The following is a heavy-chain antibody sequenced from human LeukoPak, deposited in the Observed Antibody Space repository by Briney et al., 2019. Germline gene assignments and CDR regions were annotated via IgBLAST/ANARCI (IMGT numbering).Heavy chain of an antibody. Sequence: GGSQRLSCAASGFTFDDYAMHWVRQAPGKGLEWDSGISWNSGSIGYADSVKGRFTISRDNAKNSLYLQMNSLRAEDTALYYCAKEYGGNIYGDAFDIWGQGTMVTVSS. CDR3: AKEYGGNIYGDAFDI. D-gene: IGHD4-23*01. J-gene: IGHJ3*02. CDR2: ISWNSGSI. CDR1: GFTFDDYA. V-gene: IGHV3-9*01.